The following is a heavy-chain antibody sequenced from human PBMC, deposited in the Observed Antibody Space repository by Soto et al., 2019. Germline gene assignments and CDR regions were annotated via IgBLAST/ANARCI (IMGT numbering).Heavy chain of an antibody. V-gene: IGHV4-39*01. CDR1: GASVSSGRFY. CDR2: IFYTGSV. D-gene: IGHD3-10*01. J-gene: IGHJ5*02. Sequence: ETLSLTCVVSGASVSSGRFYWGWVRQSPGKGLEWIASIFYTGSVHSNPALESRVTMSVDTSKNQCSLSLASVTASDTAVYFCARRRSGAHWFDPWGQGTVVTVSS. CDR3: ARRRSGAHWFDP.